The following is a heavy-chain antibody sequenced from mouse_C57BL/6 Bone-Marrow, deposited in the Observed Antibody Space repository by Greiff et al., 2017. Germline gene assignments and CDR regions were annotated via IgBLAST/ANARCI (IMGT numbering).Heavy chain of an antibody. CDR1: GYTFTSYW. CDR2: IYPGSGST. D-gene: IGHD1-1*01. V-gene: IGHV1-55*01. J-gene: IGHJ3*01. CDR3: ARFITTEEVWFAY. Sequence: QVQLQQPGAELVKPGASVKMSCKASGYTFTSYWITWVKQRPGQGLEWIGDIYPGSGSTNYNEKFKSKATLTVDTSSSTAYMQLSSLTSEDSAVXCCARFITTEEVWFAYWGQGTLVTVSA.